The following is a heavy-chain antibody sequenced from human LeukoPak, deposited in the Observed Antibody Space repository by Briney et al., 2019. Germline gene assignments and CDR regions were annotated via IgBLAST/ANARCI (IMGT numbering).Heavy chain of an antibody. CDR2: IKSKTDGGTT. Sequence: KAGGSLRLSCAASGFTFSNAWMSWVRQAPGKELEWVGRIKSKTDGGTTDYAAPVKGRFTISRDDSKNTLYLQMNSLKTEDTAVYYCTTQSPSTIFGVVIHYYYYMDVWGKGTTVTVSS. J-gene: IGHJ6*03. CDR1: GFTFSNAW. V-gene: IGHV3-15*01. CDR3: TTQSPSTIFGVVIHYYYYMDV. D-gene: IGHD3-3*01.